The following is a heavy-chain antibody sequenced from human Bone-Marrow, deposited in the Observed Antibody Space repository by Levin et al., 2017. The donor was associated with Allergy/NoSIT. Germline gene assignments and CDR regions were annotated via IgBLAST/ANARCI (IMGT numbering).Heavy chain of an antibody. D-gene: IGHD1-26*01. CDR2: LRYTGDTT. J-gene: IGHJ3*02. Sequence: SCAASGFTFTSYTMTWVRQAPGRGLEWVSTLRYTGDTTHYADSVKGRFTISRDGSRDTLLLQMNSLRPEDTAVYYCAKGVSSGSPYRAFDMWGQGTMVTVS. CDR1: GFTFTSYT. V-gene: IGHV3-23*01. CDR3: AKGVSSGSPYRAFDM.